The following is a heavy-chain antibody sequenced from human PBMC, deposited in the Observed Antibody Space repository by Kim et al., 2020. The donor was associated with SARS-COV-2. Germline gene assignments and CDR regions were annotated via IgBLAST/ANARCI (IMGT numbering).Heavy chain of an antibody. D-gene: IGHD6-19*01. CDR1: GFTFDDYA. V-gene: IGHV3-9*01. CDR3: AKGTYSSGWSDYWYFDL. Sequence: GGSLRLSCAASGFTFDDYAMHWVRQAPGKGLEWVSGISWNSGSIGYADSVKGRFTISRDNAKNSLYLQMNSLRAEDTALYYCAKGTYSSGWSDYWYFDL. CDR2: ISWNSGSI. J-gene: IGHJ2*01.